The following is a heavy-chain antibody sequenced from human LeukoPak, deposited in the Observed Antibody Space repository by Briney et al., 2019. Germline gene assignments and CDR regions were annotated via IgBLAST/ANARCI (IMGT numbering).Heavy chain of an antibody. D-gene: IGHD3/OR15-3a*01. J-gene: IGHJ3*02. CDR3: ARDRGHAFDI. CDR2: ISYDGSNK. CDR1: GFTFSSYG. Sequence: GRSLRLSCAASGFTFSSYGMHWVRQAPGKGLEWVAVISYDGSNKYYADSVKGRFTISRDNSKNTLYLQMNSLRAEDTAVYYCARDRGHAFDIWAKGQWSPSLQ. V-gene: IGHV3-30*03.